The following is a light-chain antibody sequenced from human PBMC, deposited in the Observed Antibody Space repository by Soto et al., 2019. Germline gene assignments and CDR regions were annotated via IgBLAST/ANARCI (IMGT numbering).Light chain of an antibody. CDR1: SSNIGAGYD. V-gene: IGLV1-40*01. J-gene: IGLJ2*01. CDR2: GHS. CDR3: QSYDSSLSGYVV. Sequence: QSVLTQPPSVSGAPGQRVTISRTGSSSNIGAGYDVHWYQQLPGTAPKLLIYGHSNRPSGVSDRFSGSKSGTSASLAITGLQAEDEADYCCQSYDSSLSGYVVFGGGTKLTVL.